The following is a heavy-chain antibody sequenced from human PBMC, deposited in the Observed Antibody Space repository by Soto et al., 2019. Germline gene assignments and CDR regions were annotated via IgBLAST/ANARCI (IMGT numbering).Heavy chain of an antibody. CDR1: GYTFTSYF. D-gene: IGHD6-13*01. CDR3: ARPYSSSWSTYLDY. Sequence: ASVKVSCKASGYTFTSYFIHWVRQAPGQRLEWMGWINTGNGDTKYSQQFQGRVTFTRDTSATTAYMELSSLTSEDTAIYYCARPYSSSWSTYLDYWGQGALVTVSS. J-gene: IGHJ4*02. CDR2: INTGNGDT. V-gene: IGHV1-3*04.